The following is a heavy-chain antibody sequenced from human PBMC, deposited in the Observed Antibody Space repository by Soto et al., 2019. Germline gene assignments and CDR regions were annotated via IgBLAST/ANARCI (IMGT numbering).Heavy chain of an antibody. CDR3: AQLHMLTVYGCMDV. J-gene: IGHJ6*02. V-gene: IGHV4-30-4*01. CDR1: GESLSRGNHY. Sequence: TLRLTCTVSGESLSRGNHYRRRSPQPPGKGLERIGYIYYSGRTYYSPSLKSRVTISVDTSKNQFSLKLNSVTAADTAGEYWAQLHMLTVYGCMDVWGQGPRVT. CDR2: IYYSGRT. D-gene: IGHD3-9*01.